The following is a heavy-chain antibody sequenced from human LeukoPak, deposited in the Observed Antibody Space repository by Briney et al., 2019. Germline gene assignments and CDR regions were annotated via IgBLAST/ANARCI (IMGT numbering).Heavy chain of an antibody. J-gene: IGHJ6*02. Sequence: GESLKISCKGSGYSFTSYWIGWVRQMPGKGLEWMGIIYPGDSDTRYSPSFQGQVTISADKSISTAYLQWSSLKASDTAMYYCASICSSTSCSLVGDVWGQGTTVTVSS. D-gene: IGHD2-2*01. CDR1: GYSFTSYW. CDR2: IYPGDSDT. CDR3: ASICSSTSCSLVGDV. V-gene: IGHV5-51*01.